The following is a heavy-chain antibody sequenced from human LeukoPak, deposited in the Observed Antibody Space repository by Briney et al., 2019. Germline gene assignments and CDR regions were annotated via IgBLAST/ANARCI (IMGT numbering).Heavy chain of an antibody. CDR3: ARVRGGSGRSYAADAFDI. D-gene: IGHD1-26*01. J-gene: IGHJ3*02. CDR2: IYNDGSST. V-gene: IGHV3-74*01. CDR1: GFTLSTAW. Sequence: GGSLRLSCAASGFTLSTAWMNWVRQAPGKGLVWVSRIYNDGSSTSYADSVKGRFTISRDNAKSTLYLQMNSLRAEDTAVYYCARVRGGSGRSYAADAFDIWGQGTMVTVSS.